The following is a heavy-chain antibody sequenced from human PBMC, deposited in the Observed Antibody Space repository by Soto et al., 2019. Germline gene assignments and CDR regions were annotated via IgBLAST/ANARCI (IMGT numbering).Heavy chain of an antibody. CDR3: ARERYPNYPPDAFDI. D-gene: IGHD4-4*01. CDR2: IWYDGSDK. CDR1: GFTLSSNG. Sequence: RGSLRLSCAASGFTLSSNGMHWVRQAPGKGLEWVAFIWYDGSDKYYADSVKGRFTISRDNSKNTLYLQMNSLRAEDTAVYYCARERYPNYPPDAFDIWGQGTLVTVSS. V-gene: IGHV3-33*01. J-gene: IGHJ3*02.